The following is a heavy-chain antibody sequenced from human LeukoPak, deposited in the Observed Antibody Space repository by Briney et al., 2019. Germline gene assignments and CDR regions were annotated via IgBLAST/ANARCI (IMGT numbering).Heavy chain of an antibody. CDR3: ASGYCSGGSCSPDNNYYYYYGMDV. D-gene: IGHD2-15*01. V-gene: IGHV4-59*01. CDR2: IYYSGST. Sequence: SETLSLTCTVSGGSISSYYWSWIRQPPGKGLEWIGYIYYSGSTNYNPSLKSRVTISVDTSKNQFSLKLSSVTAADTAVYHCASGYCSGGSCSPDNNYYYYYGMDVWGQGTTVTVSS. CDR1: GGSISSYY. J-gene: IGHJ6*02.